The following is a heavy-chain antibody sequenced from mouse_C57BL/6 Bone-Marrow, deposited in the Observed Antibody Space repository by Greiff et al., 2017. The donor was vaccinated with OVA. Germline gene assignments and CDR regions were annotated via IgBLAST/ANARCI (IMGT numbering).Heavy chain of an antibody. D-gene: IGHD1-1*01. J-gene: IGHJ4*01. CDR1: GFSLTSYG. CDR2: IWGGGST. V-gene: IGHV2-9*01. Sequence: VKLMESGPGLVAPSQSLSITRTVSGFSLTSYGVDWVRQPPGKGLEWLGVIWGGGSTNYNSALMSRLSISKDNSKSQVFLKMNSLQTDDTAMYYCAKHRPYYGSSPSYAMDYWGQGTSVTVSS. CDR3: AKHRPYYGSSPSYAMDY.